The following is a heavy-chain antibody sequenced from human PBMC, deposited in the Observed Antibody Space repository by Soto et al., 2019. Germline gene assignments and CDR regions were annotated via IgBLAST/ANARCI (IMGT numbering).Heavy chain of an antibody. J-gene: IGHJ4*02. CDR3: ARDSRKYTYGGSFDY. CDR1: GDTFSSYA. Sequence: QVQLVQSGAEVKKPGSSVKVSCKASGDTFSSYALSWVRQAPGQGLEWMGGIIPVYGTANYAQKFQDRVTITADESPSTAYMELSSLRSEDTAVYYCARDSRKYTYGGSFDYWGQGTLVTVSS. V-gene: IGHV1-69*01. D-gene: IGHD1-26*01. CDR2: IIPVYGTA.